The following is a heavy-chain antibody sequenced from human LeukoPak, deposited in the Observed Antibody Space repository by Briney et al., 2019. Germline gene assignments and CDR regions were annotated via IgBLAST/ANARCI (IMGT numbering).Heavy chain of an antibody. V-gene: IGHV3-53*01. Sequence: PSETLSLTCTVSGGSISSSSYYWGWIRQPPGKGLEWVSVIYSGGSTYYADSVKGRFTISRDNSKNTLYLQINSLRAEDTAVYYCARGRERELFFDYWGQGTLVTVSS. CDR2: IYSGGST. D-gene: IGHD1-26*01. J-gene: IGHJ4*02. CDR1: GGSISSSSYY. CDR3: ARGRERELFFDY.